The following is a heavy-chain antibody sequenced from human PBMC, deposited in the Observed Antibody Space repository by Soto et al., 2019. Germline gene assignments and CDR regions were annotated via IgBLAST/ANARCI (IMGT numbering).Heavy chain of an antibody. Sequence: SETLSLTCTVSGGSMSHYYWSWIRQPPGKGLEWIGNIYYSGSTLYNPSLESRVTISVDTSKNQFSLTVSSVTAADTAVYFCARAAYSGSDGWFDPWGEGTLVTVSS. CDR1: GGSMSHYY. V-gene: IGHV4-59*01. D-gene: IGHD1-26*01. CDR3: ARAAYSGSDGWFDP. J-gene: IGHJ5*02. CDR2: IYYSGST.